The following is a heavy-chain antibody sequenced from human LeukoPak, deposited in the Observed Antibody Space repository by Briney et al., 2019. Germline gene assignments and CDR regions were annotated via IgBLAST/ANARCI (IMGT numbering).Heavy chain of an antibody. CDR1: GGSFSGYY. Sequence: SETLSLTCAVYGGSFSGYYWSWIHQPPGKGLEWIGEINHSGSTNYNPSLKSRVTISVDTSKNQFSLKLSSVTAADTAVYYCARGLHPPYSSSWYLGNWFDPWGQGTLVTVSS. CDR2: INHSGST. J-gene: IGHJ5*02. CDR3: ARGLHPPYSSSWYLGNWFDP. D-gene: IGHD6-13*01. V-gene: IGHV4-34*01.